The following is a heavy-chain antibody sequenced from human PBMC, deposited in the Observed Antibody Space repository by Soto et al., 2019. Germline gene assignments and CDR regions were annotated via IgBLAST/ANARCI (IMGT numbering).Heavy chain of an antibody. CDR2: INHSGST. V-gene: IGHV4-34*01. J-gene: IGHJ5*02. D-gene: IGHD2-15*01. CDR3: ARAKRGYCSGGSCYSGRVGRNWFDP. CDR1: GGSFSGYY. Sequence: QVQLQQWGAGLLKPSETLSLTCAVYGGSFSGYYWSWIRQPPGKGLEWIGEINHSGSTNYNPSLKSRVTISVDTSKNQFSLKLSSVTAADTAVYCCARAKRGYCSGGSCYSGRVGRNWFDPWGQGTLVTVSS.